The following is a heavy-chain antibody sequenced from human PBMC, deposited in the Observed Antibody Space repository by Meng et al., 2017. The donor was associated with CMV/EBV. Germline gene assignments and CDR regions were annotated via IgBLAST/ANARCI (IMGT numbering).Heavy chain of an antibody. CDR3: ARDWVEQLVAGFGGGFFYAPRDYGMDV. Sequence: LSLTGAASGFTFGSYSMNWVRQAPGKGLEWVSSISSSSSTIYYADSVKGRFTISRDNAKNSLYLQMNSLRAEDTAVYYCARDWVEQLVAGFGGGFFYAPRDYGMDVWGQGTTVTVSS. CDR1: GFTFGSYS. CDR2: ISSSSSTI. D-gene: IGHD6-6*01. V-gene: IGHV3-48*04. J-gene: IGHJ6*02.